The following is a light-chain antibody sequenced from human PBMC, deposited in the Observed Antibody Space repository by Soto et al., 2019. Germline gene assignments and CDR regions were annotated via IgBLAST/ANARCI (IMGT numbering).Light chain of an antibody. CDR3: CSYAGSSTWV. J-gene: IGLJ1*01. Sequence: QSALTQPSSVSGSPGQWITISCTGTSSDVGSYNLVSWYQQHPGKAPKLMIYEVSKRPSGVSNRFSGSKSGNTASLTISGLQAEDEADYYCCSYAGSSTWVFGTGTKVTVL. V-gene: IGLV2-23*02. CDR1: SSDVGSYNL. CDR2: EVS.